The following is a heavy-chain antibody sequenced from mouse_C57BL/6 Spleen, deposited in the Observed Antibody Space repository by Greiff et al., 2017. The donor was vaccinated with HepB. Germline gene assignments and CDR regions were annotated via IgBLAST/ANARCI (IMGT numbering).Heavy chain of an antibody. Sequence: QVQLQQSGPELVKPGASVKISCKASGYAFSSSWMNWVKQRPGKGLEWIGRIYPGDGDTNYNGKFKGKATLTADKSSSTAYMQLSSLTSEDSAVYFCASLQLGRGDWYFDVWGTGTTVTVSS. CDR2: IYPGDGDT. CDR1: GYAFSSSW. J-gene: IGHJ1*03. D-gene: IGHD4-1*02. V-gene: IGHV1-82*01. CDR3: ASLQLGRGDWYFDV.